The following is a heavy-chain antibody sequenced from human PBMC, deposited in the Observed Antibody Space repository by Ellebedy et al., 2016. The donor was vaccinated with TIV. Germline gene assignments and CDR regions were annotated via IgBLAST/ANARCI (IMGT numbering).Heavy chain of an antibody. CDR3: ARDRDSSSSYAFDI. CDR1: GGTFSSYA. CDR2: IIPIFGTA. V-gene: IGHV1-69*13. J-gene: IGHJ3*02. D-gene: IGHD6-6*01. Sequence: ASVKVSXKASGGTFSSYAISWVRQAPGQGLEWMGGIIPIFGTANYAQKFQGRVTITADESTSTAYMELSSLRSEDTAVYYCARDRDSSSSYAFDIWGQGTMVTVSS.